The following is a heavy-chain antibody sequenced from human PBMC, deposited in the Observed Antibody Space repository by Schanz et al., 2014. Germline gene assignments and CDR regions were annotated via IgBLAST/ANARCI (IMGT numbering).Heavy chain of an antibody. CDR1: GFSIRNHD. Sequence: VQLVESGGGVVQPGRSLRLSCAASGFSIRNHDMHWVRQATGAGLEWVSAIGTAGDTFYLDSVKGRFTISRENAKNSLYLQMNSLRAGDTAVYYCARGTDWNLHYWGQGALVTVSS. CDR2: IGTAGDT. D-gene: IGHD1-1*01. V-gene: IGHV3-13*04. CDR3: ARGTDWNLHY. J-gene: IGHJ4*02.